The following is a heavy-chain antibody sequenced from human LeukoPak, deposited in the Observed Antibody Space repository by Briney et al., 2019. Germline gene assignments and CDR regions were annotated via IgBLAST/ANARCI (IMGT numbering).Heavy chain of an antibody. D-gene: IGHD6-13*01. CDR1: GGTFSSYT. Sequence: GASVNVSCKASGGTFSSYTISWVRQAPGQGLEWMGRIIPILGIANYAQKFQGRVTITADKSTSTAYMELSSLRSEDTAVYYCARAEYSSSWYSPYYFDYWGQGTLVTVSS. CDR2: IIPILGIA. CDR3: ARAEYSSSWYSPYYFDY. V-gene: IGHV1-69*02. J-gene: IGHJ4*02.